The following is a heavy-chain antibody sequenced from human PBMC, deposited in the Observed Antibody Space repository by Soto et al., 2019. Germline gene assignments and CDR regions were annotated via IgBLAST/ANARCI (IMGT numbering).Heavy chain of an antibody. CDR3: ARGIAAAPREYYFDY. J-gene: IGHJ4*02. CDR1: GGSISSGGYY. CDR2: IYYSGST. D-gene: IGHD6-13*01. Sequence: SETLSLTCTVSGGSISSGGYYWSWIRQHPGKGLEWIGYIYYSGSTYYNPSLKSRVTISVDTSKNQFSLKLSSVTAADTAVYYCARGIAAAPREYYFDYWGQGTLVTVSS. V-gene: IGHV4-31*03.